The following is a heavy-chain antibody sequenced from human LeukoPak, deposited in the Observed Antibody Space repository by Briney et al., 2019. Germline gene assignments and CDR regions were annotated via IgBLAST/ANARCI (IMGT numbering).Heavy chain of an antibody. V-gene: IGHV1-69*05. Sequence: SVKVSCKASGGTFSSYAISWVRQAPGQGLEWMGGIIPIFGTANYAQKFQGRVTMTRDTSTSTVYMELSSLRSEDTAVYYCARGGITYSGYDYSYFDYWGQGTLVTVSS. CDR3: ARGGITYSGYDYSYFDY. D-gene: IGHD5-12*01. J-gene: IGHJ4*02. CDR1: GGTFSSYA. CDR2: IIPIFGTA.